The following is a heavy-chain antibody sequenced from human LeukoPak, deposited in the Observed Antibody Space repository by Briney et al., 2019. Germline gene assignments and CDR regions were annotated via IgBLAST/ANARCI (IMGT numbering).Heavy chain of an antibody. J-gene: IGHJ4*02. CDR2: ISSSSSTI. CDR3: AKDTGVYYDSSGYLRGFDY. V-gene: IGHV3-48*04. CDR1: GFTFSSYS. Sequence: PGGSLRLSCAASGFTFSSYSMNWVRQAPGKGLEWVSYISSSSSTIYYADSVKGRFTISRDNAKNSLYLQMNSLRVEDTALYYCAKDTGVYYDSSGYLRGFDYWGQGSLVTVSS. D-gene: IGHD3-22*01.